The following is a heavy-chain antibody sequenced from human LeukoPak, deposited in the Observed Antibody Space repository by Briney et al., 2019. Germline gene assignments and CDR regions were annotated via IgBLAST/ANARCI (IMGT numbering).Heavy chain of an antibody. CDR1: GGTFSSFA. Sequence: SVKVSCKASGGTFSSFAISWVRQAPGQGLEWMGGIIPIFDIANYSQKFQGRVTFTADESTSTAYLEMTSLKSEGTAMYYCARGDSSGYDTFDFWGQGTQVTVSS. V-gene: IGHV1-69*13. CDR2: IIPIFDIA. CDR3: ARGDSSGYDTFDF. J-gene: IGHJ4*02. D-gene: IGHD3-22*01.